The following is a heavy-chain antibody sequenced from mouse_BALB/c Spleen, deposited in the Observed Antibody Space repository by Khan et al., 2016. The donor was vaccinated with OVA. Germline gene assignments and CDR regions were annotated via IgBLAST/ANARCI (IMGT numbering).Heavy chain of an antibody. CDR2: IWAGGST. CDR3: ARDTTATPY. V-gene: IGHV2-9*02. J-gene: IGHJ3*01. CDR1: GFSLTSYG. Sequence: QVQLKQSGPGLVAPSQSLSITCTVSGFSLTSYGVHWVRQPPGKGLEWLGIIWAGGSTNFISALMSRLSISKNNSKSQVFLKMNSLQTDDTAMYYCARDTTATPYWGQGTLVTVSA. D-gene: IGHD1-2*01.